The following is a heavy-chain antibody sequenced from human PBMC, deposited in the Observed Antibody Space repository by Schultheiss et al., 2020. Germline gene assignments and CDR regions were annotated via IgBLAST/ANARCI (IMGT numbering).Heavy chain of an antibody. Sequence: GGSLRLSCAASGFTFSSYAMSWVRQAPGKGLEWVSSISSSSSYIYYADSVKGRFTISRDNAKNSLYLQMSSLRPEDTAVYYCAKVQLWPGRWGQGTLVTVSS. CDR1: GFTFSSYA. CDR3: AKVQLWPGR. J-gene: IGHJ4*02. D-gene: IGHD5-18*01. V-gene: IGHV3-21*04. CDR2: ISSSSSYI.